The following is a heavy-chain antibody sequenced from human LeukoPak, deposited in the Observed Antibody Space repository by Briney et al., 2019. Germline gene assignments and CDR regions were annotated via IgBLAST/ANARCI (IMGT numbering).Heavy chain of an antibody. J-gene: IGHJ4*02. Sequence: GGSLRLSCAASGFTFRSYGMSWVRQAPGKGLEWVSAISGSGDDTNYADSVKGRFTISRDNAKNSLYLQMNNLRAEDTAVYYCARSWKAGGWGQGTLVTVSS. V-gene: IGHV3-21*01. D-gene: IGHD1-1*01. CDR1: GFTFRSYG. CDR2: ISGSGDDT. CDR3: ARSWKAGG.